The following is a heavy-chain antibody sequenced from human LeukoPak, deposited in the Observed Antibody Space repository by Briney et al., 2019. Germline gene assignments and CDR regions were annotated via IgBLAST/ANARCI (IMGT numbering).Heavy chain of an antibody. CDR1: GFTFSSYA. D-gene: IGHD6-6*01. CDR2: ISYDGSNK. Sequence: PGGSLRLSCAASGFTFSSYAMHWVRQAPGKGLEWVAVISYDGSNKYYADSVKGRFTISRDNSKNTLYLQMNSLRAEDTAVYYCAKSESWGAARPVSYFQHWGQGTLVTVSS. CDR3: AKSESWGAARPVSYFQH. V-gene: IGHV3-30-3*02. J-gene: IGHJ1*01.